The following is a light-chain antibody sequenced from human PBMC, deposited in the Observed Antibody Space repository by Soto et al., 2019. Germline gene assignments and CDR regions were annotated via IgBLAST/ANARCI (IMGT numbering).Light chain of an antibody. V-gene: IGKV1-9*01. Sequence: IQLTQSPSFLSASVRDSVTITCRASQRISSYLAWYQQKPGKAPKLLIYAASTLQSGVPSRFSGGGSGTEFTLTISSLQPEDFATYYCQQLNSYPLTFGGGTKVDIK. J-gene: IGKJ4*01. CDR2: AAS. CDR3: QQLNSYPLT. CDR1: QRISSY.